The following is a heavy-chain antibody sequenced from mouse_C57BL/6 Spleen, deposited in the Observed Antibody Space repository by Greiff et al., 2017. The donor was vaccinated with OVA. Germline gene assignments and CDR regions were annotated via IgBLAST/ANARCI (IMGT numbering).Heavy chain of an antibody. V-gene: IGHV14-3*01. CDR1: GFNFKNTY. CDR3: ARRDNSGYVNFDY. D-gene: IGHD3-2*02. Sequence: EVQLQQSVAELVRPGASVKLSCTASGFNFKNTYMHWVKQRPEQGLEWIGRIDPANGNTKYAPKFQGKATITADTSSNTAYLQLSSLTSEDTAMYYCARRDNSGYVNFDYWGQGTTLTVSS. CDR2: IDPANGNT. J-gene: IGHJ2*01.